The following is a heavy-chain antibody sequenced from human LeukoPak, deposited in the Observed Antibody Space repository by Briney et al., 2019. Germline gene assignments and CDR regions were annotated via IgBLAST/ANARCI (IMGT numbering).Heavy chain of an antibody. V-gene: IGHV4-59*01. D-gene: IGHD3-10*01. CDR3: ARGLTMRDY. Sequence: SETLSLTCTVSGDSISSYYWSWIRQPPGKGLEWIGYIYYTGSSNYNPSLKSRVTISIDTSKNHFSLRLSSVTAADTAVYYCARGLTMRDYWGQGSLVTVSS. J-gene: IGHJ4*02. CDR1: GDSISSYY. CDR2: IYYTGSS.